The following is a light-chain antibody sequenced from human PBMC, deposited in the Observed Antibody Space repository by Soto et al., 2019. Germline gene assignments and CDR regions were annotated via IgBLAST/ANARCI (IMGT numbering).Light chain of an antibody. V-gene: IGKV3-20*01. Sequence: DIVLTQSPGTLSLSPGERATLSCRASQSVSSSYLAWYQQKPGQAPRLLIYGASSRATGIPDRFSGSGSGTDFTLTISRLEPEDFAVYYCQLLETFGQGTKVEIK. CDR3: QLLET. CDR2: GAS. CDR1: QSVSSSY. J-gene: IGKJ1*01.